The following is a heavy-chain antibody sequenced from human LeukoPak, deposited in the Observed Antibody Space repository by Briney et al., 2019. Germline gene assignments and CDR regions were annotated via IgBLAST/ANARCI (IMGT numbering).Heavy chain of an antibody. D-gene: IGHD6-19*01. CDR2: TYYKSAWYT. CDR3: ARVSMDDNGWYANWFDP. CDR1: GDSVSTNRAS. Sequence: RSQTLSLTCAISGDSVSTNRASWNWIRQSPSRGLQWLGRTYYKSAWYTEYAESVKGRITISPDTPKNQFSLQLNSVTPEDTAVYYCARVSMDDNGWYANWFDPWGQGTLVTVSS. V-gene: IGHV6-1*01. J-gene: IGHJ5*02.